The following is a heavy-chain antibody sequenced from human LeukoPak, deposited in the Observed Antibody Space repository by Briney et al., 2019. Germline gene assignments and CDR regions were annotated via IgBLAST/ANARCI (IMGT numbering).Heavy chain of an antibody. D-gene: IGHD6-19*01. CDR3: ARDRSGWYTFDY. J-gene: IGHJ4*02. V-gene: IGHV3-21*01. CDR2: ISSSSSYI. Sequence: GGSLRLSCAASGFTFSSYSMNWVRQAPGKGLEWVSSISSSSSYIYYADSVKGRFTISRDNAKNSLYLQMNSLRAEDTAVSYCARDRSGWYTFDYWGPGTLVTVSS. CDR1: GFTFSSYS.